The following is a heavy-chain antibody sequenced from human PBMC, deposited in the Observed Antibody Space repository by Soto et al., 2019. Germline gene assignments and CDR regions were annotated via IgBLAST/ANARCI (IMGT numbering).Heavy chain of an antibody. CDR2: INPNSGGT. D-gene: IGHD3-9*01. V-gene: IGHV1-2*04. Sequence: GAPVKGSCKASGYTFTRYYIHWVRQAPGQGLEWMGWINPNSGGTNYAQKFQGWVTMTRDTSISTAYMELSRLRSDDTAVYYCARGDLVNAFDIWGQGTMVTVS. CDR3: ARGDLVNAFDI. CDR1: GYTFTRYY. J-gene: IGHJ3*02.